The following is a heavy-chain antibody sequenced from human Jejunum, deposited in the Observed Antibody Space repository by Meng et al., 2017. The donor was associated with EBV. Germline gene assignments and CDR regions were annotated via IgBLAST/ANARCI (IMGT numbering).Heavy chain of an antibody. J-gene: IGHJ4*02. CDR2: MHPGGST. V-gene: IGHV4-4*02. Sequence: VQLHASGPGLGKPSGTLSLACAVSGASTSSSHWWSWVRQPPGKGLEWIGEMHPGGSTNYNPSLKSRVTISVDNSKNQFSPKLTSVTAADTAVYYCAKSNDYSLNSWGQGTLVTVSS. CDR3: AKSNDYSLNS. CDR1: GASTSSSHW. D-gene: IGHD4-11*01.